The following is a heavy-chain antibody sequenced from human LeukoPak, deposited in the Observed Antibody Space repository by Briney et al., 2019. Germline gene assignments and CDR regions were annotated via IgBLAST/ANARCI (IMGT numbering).Heavy chain of an antibody. CDR1: GGSISSGGYY. V-gene: IGHV4-31*03. CDR3: ARVGFLEWLAPDY. Sequence: SETLSLTCTVSGGSISSGGYYWSWIRQHPGKGLEWIGYIYYSGSTYYNPSLKSRVTISVDTSKNQFSLKLSSVTAADTAVYYCARVGFLEWLAPDYWGQGTLVTVSS. J-gene: IGHJ4*02. CDR2: IYYSGST. D-gene: IGHD3-3*01.